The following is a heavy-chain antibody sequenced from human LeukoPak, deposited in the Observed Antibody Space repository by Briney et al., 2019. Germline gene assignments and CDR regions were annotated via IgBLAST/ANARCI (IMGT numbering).Heavy chain of an antibody. Sequence: SGPTLVNPTQTLTLTCTFSGFSLSTSGVGVGWIRQPPGMAVECLALIYWNDDKRYSPSLKSRLTITKDTSKNQVVLTMTNMDPVDTATYYCAHDDYGDYGVDYWGQGTLVTVSS. CDR3: AHDDYGDYGVDY. CDR2: IYWNDDK. J-gene: IGHJ4*02. D-gene: IGHD4-17*01. V-gene: IGHV2-5*01. CDR1: GFSLSTSGVG.